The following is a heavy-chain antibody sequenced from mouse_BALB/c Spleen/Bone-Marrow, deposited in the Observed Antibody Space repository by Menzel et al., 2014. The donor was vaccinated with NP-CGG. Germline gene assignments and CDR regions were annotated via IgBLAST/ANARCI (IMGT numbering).Heavy chain of an antibody. Sequence: EAQGVESGPELVKPGASVKISCKASGYSFTGYFMNWVKQSHGKSLEWIGRINPYNGDTFYNQKFKGKATLTVDKSSSTAHMELLSLTSEDSVVYYCGREIYYGNPDYWGQGTTLTVSS. CDR3: GREIYYGNPDY. D-gene: IGHD2-1*01. J-gene: IGHJ2*01. CDR1: GYSFTGYF. CDR2: INPYNGDT. V-gene: IGHV1-37*01.